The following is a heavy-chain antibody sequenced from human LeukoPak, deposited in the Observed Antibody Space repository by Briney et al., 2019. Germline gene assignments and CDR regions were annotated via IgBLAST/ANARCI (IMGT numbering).Heavy chain of an antibody. D-gene: IGHD2-15*01. CDR2: ISSSSSYI. V-gene: IGHV3-21*01. CDR1: GFTFSSYS. CDR3: ARHCSGGSCYDY. Sequence: KSGGSLRLSCAASGFTFSSYSMNWVRKAPGKGLEWVSSISSSSSYIYYADSVKGRFTISRDNAKNSLYLQMNSLRAEDTAVYYCARHCSGGSCYDYWGQGTLVTVSS. J-gene: IGHJ4*02.